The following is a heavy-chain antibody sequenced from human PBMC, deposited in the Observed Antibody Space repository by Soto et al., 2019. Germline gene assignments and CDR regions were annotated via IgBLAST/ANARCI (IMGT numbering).Heavy chain of an antibody. Sequence: QVQLVQSGAEVKKPGASVKISCKASGYSFTSYLMHWVRQAPGQRLGWMGWINTGNGDTKYSQQFQGRGTITMDTSASTAYMDLSSLRSEDTSVYYCARRFPYSGAHSDFDYWGQGTQVTVSP. J-gene: IGHJ4*02. CDR2: INTGNGDT. CDR3: ARRFPYSGAHSDFDY. D-gene: IGHD1-26*01. V-gene: IGHV1-3*04. CDR1: GYSFTSYL.